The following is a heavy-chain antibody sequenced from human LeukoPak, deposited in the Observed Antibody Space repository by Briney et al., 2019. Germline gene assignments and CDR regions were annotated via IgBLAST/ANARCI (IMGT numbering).Heavy chain of an antibody. CDR2: INHSGRT. Sequence: SETLSLTCAVYGGPFSGDYWSWIRQPPGKGLEWIGEINHSGRTNYNPSLKSRVTISVDTSKNQFSLKLSSVTAADTAVYYCARGRLLWADGMDVWGQGTTVTVSS. J-gene: IGHJ6*02. V-gene: IGHV4-34*01. CDR1: GGPFSGDY. D-gene: IGHD3-10*01. CDR3: ARGRLLWADGMDV.